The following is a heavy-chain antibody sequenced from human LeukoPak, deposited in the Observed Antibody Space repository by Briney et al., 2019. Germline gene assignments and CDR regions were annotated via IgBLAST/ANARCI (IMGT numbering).Heavy chain of an antibody. CDR1: GFTFSNAW. CDR3: TYRPFGVVLGYFQH. CDR2: IKSKTDGGTT. V-gene: IGHV3-15*01. D-gene: IGHD3-3*01. Sequence: GGSLRLSCAASGFTFSNAWMSWVRQAPGKGLEWVGRIKSKTDGGTTDYAAPVKGRFTISRDDSKNTPYLQMNSLKTEDTAVYYCTYRPFGVVLGYFQHWGQGTLVTVSS. J-gene: IGHJ1*01.